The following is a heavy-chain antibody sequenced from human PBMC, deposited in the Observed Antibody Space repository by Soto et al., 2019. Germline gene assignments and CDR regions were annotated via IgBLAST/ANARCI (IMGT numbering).Heavy chain of an antibody. CDR3: ARATRYCSGGSCYSAFDY. CDR2: IYTSGST. Sequence: SETLSLTCTVSGGSISSYYWSWIRQPAGKGLEWIGRIYTSGSTNYNPSLKSRVTMSVDTSKNQFSLKLSSVTAADTAVYYCARATRYCSGGSCYSAFDYWGQGTLVTVSS. J-gene: IGHJ4*02. CDR1: GGSISSYY. V-gene: IGHV4-4*07. D-gene: IGHD2-15*01.